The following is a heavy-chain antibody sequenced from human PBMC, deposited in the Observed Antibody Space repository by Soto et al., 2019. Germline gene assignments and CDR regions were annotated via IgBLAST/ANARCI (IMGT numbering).Heavy chain of an antibody. Sequence: QVQLVESGGGVVQPERSLRLSCVASGFPLSSNGMHWVRQAPGKGLEWVATIWYDGTKTYYADSVKGRFTISRDNSNNTLYLQMNSLRAEDTAMYYCARDTGRGWYPGYWGQGTLVAVSS. J-gene: IGHJ4*02. V-gene: IGHV3-33*01. CDR1: GFPLSSNG. CDR3: ARDTGRGWYPGY. CDR2: IWYDGTKT. D-gene: IGHD6-19*01.